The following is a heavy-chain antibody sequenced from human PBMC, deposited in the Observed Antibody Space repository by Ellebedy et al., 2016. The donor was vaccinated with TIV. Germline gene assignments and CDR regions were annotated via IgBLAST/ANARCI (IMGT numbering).Heavy chain of an antibody. CDR2: ISATGGST. CDR1: GFTFTNYA. D-gene: IGHD3-22*01. V-gene: IGHV3-23*01. CDR3: ARDRITMIVEAGSLDT. Sequence: GGSLRLSCAASGFTFTNYAMYWVRQAPGKGLEWVSVISATGGSTYYTNSVKGRFTISRDHSRNTVYLQMNSLRADDTAVYYCARDRITMIVEAGSLDTWGQGTMVTVSS. J-gene: IGHJ3*02.